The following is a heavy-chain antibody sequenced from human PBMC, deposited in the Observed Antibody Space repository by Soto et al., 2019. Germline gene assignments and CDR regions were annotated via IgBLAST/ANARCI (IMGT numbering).Heavy chain of an antibody. Sequence: SETLSLTCTVSGGSISSGGYYWSWIRQHPGKGLEWIGYIYYSGSTYYNPSLKSRVTMSVDTSKNQFSLKLSSVTPADTAVYYCARVNYDGGAFDIWGQGTMVTVSS. V-gene: IGHV4-31*03. CDR1: GGSISSGGYY. D-gene: IGHD3-22*01. CDR2: IYYSGST. CDR3: ARVNYDGGAFDI. J-gene: IGHJ3*02.